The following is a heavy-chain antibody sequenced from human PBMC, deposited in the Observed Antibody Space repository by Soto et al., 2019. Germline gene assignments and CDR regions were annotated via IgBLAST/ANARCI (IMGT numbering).Heavy chain of an antibody. V-gene: IGHV3-66*01. CDR2: IYSGGST. J-gene: IGHJ4*02. D-gene: IGHD5-12*01. CDR1: GFTVSSNY. CDR3: AKQRGGYDRDFDY. Sequence: EVQLVESGGGLVQPGGSLRLSCAASGFTVSSNYLSWVRQAPGKGLEWVSVIYSGGSTYYADSVKGRFTISRDNSKNTLYLQMNTLRVEDTAVYYCAKQRGGYDRDFDYWSQGTLVTVSS.